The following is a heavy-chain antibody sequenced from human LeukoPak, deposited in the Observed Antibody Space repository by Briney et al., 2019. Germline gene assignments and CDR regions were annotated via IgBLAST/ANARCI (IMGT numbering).Heavy chain of an antibody. CDR3: ARGGYSGAHNH. CDR1: GFTFSSYE. CDR2: ISPTGTIL. D-gene: IGHD5-12*01. Sequence: PGGSLRLSCAASGFTFSSYEMNWVRQAPGKGLEWLSYISPTGTILYYADSIKGRFTTSRDNAKNTVSLQMNSLRVGDTAVYYCARGGYSGAHNHWGQGTLVTVSS. V-gene: IGHV3-48*03. J-gene: IGHJ5*02.